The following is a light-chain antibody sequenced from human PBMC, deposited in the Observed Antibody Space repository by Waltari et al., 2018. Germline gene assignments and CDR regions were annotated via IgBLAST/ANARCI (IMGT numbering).Light chain of an antibody. CDR3: SSYSTSSTNVI. CDR2: DVN. Sequence: QSALTQPAPVSGSPGQSITISCTGTIRDIPGYDYVSWYQQRPGKAPQPIIFDVNKRPSGVSHRFSASKSGNTASLTISGLLAEDEADYWCSSYSTSSTNVIFGGGTKLTVL. CDR1: IRDIPGYDY. V-gene: IGLV2-14*01. J-gene: IGLJ2*01.